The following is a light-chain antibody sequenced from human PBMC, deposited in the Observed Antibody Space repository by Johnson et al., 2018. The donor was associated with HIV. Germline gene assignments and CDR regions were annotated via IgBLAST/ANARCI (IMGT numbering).Light chain of an antibody. CDR1: SSNIGNNY. V-gene: IGLV1-51*02. J-gene: IGLJ1*01. CDR3: GTWAISLSAGV. Sequence: QSVLTQPPSVSAAPGQKVTISCSGSSSNIGNNYVSWYQQLPGTAPKVLIHENNKRPSGIPDRFSGSKSGTSASLGITGLQTGDEADYYFGTWAISLSAGVFGTGTQVTVL. CDR2: ENN.